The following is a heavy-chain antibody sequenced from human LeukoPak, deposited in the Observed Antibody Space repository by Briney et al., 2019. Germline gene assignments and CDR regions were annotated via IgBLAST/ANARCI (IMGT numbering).Heavy chain of an antibody. CDR1: GFTFSSYG. D-gene: IGHD1-26*01. Sequence: GGTLRLSCAASGFTFSSYGMSWVRQAPGKGVEWVAGINWNGGITGYADSVKGRFTISRDNAKNSLYLQMNSLRVEDTALYYCARKGLGGELGGFDYWGQGTLVTVSS. CDR2: INWNGGIT. J-gene: IGHJ4*02. CDR3: ARKGLGGELGGFDY. V-gene: IGHV3-20*04.